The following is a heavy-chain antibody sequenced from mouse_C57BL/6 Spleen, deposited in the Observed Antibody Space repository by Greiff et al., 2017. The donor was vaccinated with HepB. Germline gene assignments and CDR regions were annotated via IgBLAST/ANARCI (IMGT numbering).Heavy chain of an antibody. CDR2: IDPSDSET. CDR1: GYTFTSYW. V-gene: IGHV1-52*01. D-gene: IGHD2-3*01. J-gene: IGHJ4*01. CDR3: ARSRDGYYYAMDY. Sequence: QVHVKQSGAELVRPGSSVKLSCKASGYTFTSYWMHWVKQRPIQGLEWIGNIDPSDSETHYNQKFKDKATLTVDKSSSTAYMQLSSLTSEDSAVYYCARSRDGYYYAMDYWGQGTSVTVSS.